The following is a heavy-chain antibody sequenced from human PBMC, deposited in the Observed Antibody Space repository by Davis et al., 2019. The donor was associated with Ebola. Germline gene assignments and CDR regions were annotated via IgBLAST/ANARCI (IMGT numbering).Heavy chain of an antibody. CDR3: ARAVYYYGSGSYSDYFDY. Sequence: GGSLRLSCAASGFTFSSYWMSWVRQAPGKGLEWVANIKKDGSEEYYVDSVKGRFTISRDNAKNSLYLQMNSLRAEDTAVYYCARAVYYYGSGSYSDYFDYWGQGTLVTVSS. CDR1: GFTFSSYW. J-gene: IGHJ4*02. V-gene: IGHV3-7*04. CDR2: IKKDGSEE. D-gene: IGHD3-10*01.